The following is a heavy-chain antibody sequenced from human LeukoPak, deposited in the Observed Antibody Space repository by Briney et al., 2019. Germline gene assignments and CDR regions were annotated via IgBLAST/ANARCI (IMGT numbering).Heavy chain of an antibody. CDR3: AKEKSSGLVLTEFDY. D-gene: IGHD6-19*01. V-gene: IGHV3-23*01. CDR2: ISGSGGST. Sequence: GGSLRLSCAASGFTFDDYAMSWVRQAPGKGLEWVSAISGSGGSTYYADSVKGRFTISRDNSKNTLYLQMNSLRAEDTAVYYCAKEKSSGLVLTEFDYWGQGTLVTVSS. J-gene: IGHJ4*02. CDR1: GFTFDDYA.